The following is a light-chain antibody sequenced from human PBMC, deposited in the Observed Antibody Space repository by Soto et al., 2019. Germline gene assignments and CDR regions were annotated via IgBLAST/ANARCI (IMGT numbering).Light chain of an antibody. CDR2: ETS. Sequence: IVLTQSPGTLSLSPGERATLSCRASQSVHIYLAWYQQKPGQAPRLLISETSNRATDIPARFSGSGYGTDFTLTISSLEPEDFAVYYCQHRIARPRTFGPGTMVDIK. J-gene: IGKJ1*01. V-gene: IGKV3-11*01. CDR3: QHRIARPRT. CDR1: QSVHIY.